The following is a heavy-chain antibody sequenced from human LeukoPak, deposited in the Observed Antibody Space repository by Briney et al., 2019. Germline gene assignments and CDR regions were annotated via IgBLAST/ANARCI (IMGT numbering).Heavy chain of an antibody. D-gene: IGHD3-16*01. V-gene: IGHV1-18*01. CDR1: GYTFNRYG. J-gene: IGHJ3*02. CDR3: AKDRVGAPPGDWEYLGASNCFAI. Sequence: GASVRVSCKASGYTFNRYGVNWVRQAPGQGLEWMGWIGTYVVNANLAQKFKGRVTMTTDTATSTAYMELKSLRLDDTAVYYCAKDRVGAPPGDWEYLGASNCFAIWGQGRTVSLSS. CDR2: IGTYVVNA.